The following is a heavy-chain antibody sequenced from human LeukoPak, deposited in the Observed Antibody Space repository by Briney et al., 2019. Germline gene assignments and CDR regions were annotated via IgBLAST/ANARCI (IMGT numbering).Heavy chain of an antibody. CDR3: ARDHYDFWSGPSH. CDR1: GFTFSSYS. CDR2: ISSSSSYI. J-gene: IGHJ4*02. D-gene: IGHD3-3*01. V-gene: IGHV3-21*01. Sequence: GGSLRLSCAASGFTFSSYSMNWVRQAPGKGLEWVSSISSSSSYIYYADSVKGRFTISRDNAQNSLYLQMNSPRAEDTAVYYCARDHYDFWSGPSHWGQGTLVTVSS.